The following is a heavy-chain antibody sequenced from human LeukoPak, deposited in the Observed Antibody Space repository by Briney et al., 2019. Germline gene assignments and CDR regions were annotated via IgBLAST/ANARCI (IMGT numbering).Heavy chain of an antibody. Sequence: PGGSLRLSCAASGFTFSSYGMHWVRQAPGKGLEWVAVISYDGSNKYYADSVKGRFTISRDNSKNTLYLQMNSLRAEDTAVYYCAKEGGVYDILTGSRHNWFDPWAREPWSPSPQ. D-gene: IGHD3-9*01. CDR1: GFTFSSYG. J-gene: IGHJ5*02. V-gene: IGHV3-30*18. CDR2: ISYDGSNK. CDR3: AKEGGVYDILTGSRHNWFDP.